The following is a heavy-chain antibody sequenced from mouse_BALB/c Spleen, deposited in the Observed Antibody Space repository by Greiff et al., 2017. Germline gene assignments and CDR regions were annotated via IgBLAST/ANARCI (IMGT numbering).Heavy chain of an antibody. D-gene: IGHD1-1*01. CDR3: ARDYYGSSHWYFDV. V-gene: IGHV7-1*02. Sequence: EVMLVESGGGLVQPGGSLRLSCATSGFTFSDFYMEWVRQPPGKRLEWIAASRNKANDYTTEYSASVKGRFIVSRDTSQSILYLQMNALRAEDTAIYYCARDYYGSSHWYFDVWGAGTTVTVSS. CDR2: SRNKANDYTT. CDR1: GFTFSDFY. J-gene: IGHJ1*01.